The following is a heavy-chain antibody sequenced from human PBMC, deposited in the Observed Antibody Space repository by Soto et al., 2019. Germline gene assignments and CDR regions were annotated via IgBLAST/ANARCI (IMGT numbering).Heavy chain of an antibody. CDR2: IYPSVSS. J-gene: IGHJ4*02. Sequence: SETLSLTCNVSGFAISRGYYWSWVRQSPGKGLEWIGSIYPSVSSYHNPSLETRLTLSIDTSKNQFTLKLASVTAADTALYYCAREKVGTTFFDNWGKGIQVTVSS. CDR1: GFAISRGYY. D-gene: IGHD1-1*01. V-gene: IGHV4-38-2*02. CDR3: AREKVGTTFFDN.